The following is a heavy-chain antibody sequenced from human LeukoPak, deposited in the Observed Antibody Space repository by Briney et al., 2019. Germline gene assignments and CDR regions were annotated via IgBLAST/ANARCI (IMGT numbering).Heavy chain of an antibody. V-gene: IGHV3-21*01. CDR3: ARGDSSGWYFDY. Sequence: GGSLRLLCAASGFAFSSYGMNWVRQAPGKGLEWVSFISSSSSYIYYADSVKGRFTISRDNAKNSLYLQMSSLRAEDTAVYYCARGDSSGWYFDYWGQGTLVTVSS. CDR1: GFAFSSYG. D-gene: IGHD6-19*01. CDR2: ISSSSSYI. J-gene: IGHJ4*02.